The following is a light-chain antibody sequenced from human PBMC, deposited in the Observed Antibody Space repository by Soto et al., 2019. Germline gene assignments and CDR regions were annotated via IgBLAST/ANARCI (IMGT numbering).Light chain of an antibody. CDR1: QSISSN. Sequence: DIQMTQSPSSLSASVGDRVTITCRATQSISSNLNWYQQKPGKAPKLLISAATSLQSGVPSRFSGSGSGTDFTLTISSLQPEDFATYYCQQSYSTPPTFGQGTKVQIK. J-gene: IGKJ1*01. CDR2: AAT. V-gene: IGKV1-39*01. CDR3: QQSYSTPPT.